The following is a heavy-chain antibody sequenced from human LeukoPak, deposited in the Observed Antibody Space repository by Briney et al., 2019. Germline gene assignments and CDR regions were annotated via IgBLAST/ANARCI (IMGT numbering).Heavy chain of an antibody. J-gene: IGHJ4*02. CDR1: GFTFNDYS. Sequence: GGSLRLSCAASGFTFNDYSMNWVRQAPGKGLEWVSYISSSSSTIYYADSVKGRFTISRDNAKNSLYLQMNSLRAEDTAVYYCARGPGRYYYDSSGYPYFDYWGQGSQVIVSS. CDR2: ISSSSSTI. D-gene: IGHD3-22*01. CDR3: ARGPGRYYYDSSGYPYFDY. V-gene: IGHV3-48*01.